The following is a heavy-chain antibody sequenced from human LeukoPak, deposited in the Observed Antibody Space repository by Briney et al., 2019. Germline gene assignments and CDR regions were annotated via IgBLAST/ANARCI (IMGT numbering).Heavy chain of an antibody. D-gene: IGHD4-17*01. CDR1: GSTFSSYG. Sequence: EPGGSLRLSCAAAGSTFSSYGMHWVRQAPGKGLEWVAFIRYDGSNKYYADSVKGRFTISRDNSKNTLYLQMDSLRAEDTAVYYCAKAATVTPAYFDYWGQGTLVTVSS. CDR2: IRYDGSNK. J-gene: IGHJ4*02. V-gene: IGHV3-30*02. CDR3: AKAATVTPAYFDY.